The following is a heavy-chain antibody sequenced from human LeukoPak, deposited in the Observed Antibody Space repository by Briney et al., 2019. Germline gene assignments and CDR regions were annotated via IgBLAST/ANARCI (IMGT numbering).Heavy chain of an antibody. J-gene: IGHJ4*02. D-gene: IGHD6-19*01. CDR2: IYHSGST. CDR1: GGPISSSNW. V-gene: IGHV4-4*02. CDR3: ARGVAGSPAFDY. Sequence: PSETLSLTCAVSGGPISSSNWWSWVRQPPGKGLEWIGEIYHSGSTNYNPSLKSRVTISVDKSKNQFSLKLSSVTAADTAVYYRARGVAGSPAFDYWGQGTLVTVSS.